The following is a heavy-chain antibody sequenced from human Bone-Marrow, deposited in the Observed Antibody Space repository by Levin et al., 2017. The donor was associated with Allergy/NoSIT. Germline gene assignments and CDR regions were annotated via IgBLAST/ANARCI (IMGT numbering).Heavy chain of an antibody. V-gene: IGHV4-59*01. D-gene: IGHD1-26*01. Sequence: SETLSLTCTVSGGSINSYYWSWIRQPPGKGLEWIGFMYSSETNYNPSLKSRVTISIDTSKNQFSLKLSSVTAADTAVYFWARCGLRSHSLYYFYYMDVWGIGTTVTVSS. CDR1: GGSINSYY. CDR3: ARCGLRSHSLYYFYYMDV. CDR2: MYSSET. J-gene: IGHJ6*03.